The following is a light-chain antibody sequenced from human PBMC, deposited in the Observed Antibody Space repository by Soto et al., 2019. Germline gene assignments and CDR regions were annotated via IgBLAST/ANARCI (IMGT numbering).Light chain of an antibody. CDR1: SSNIGAGYD. J-gene: IGLJ2*01. V-gene: IGLV1-40*01. CDR2: GSS. CDR3: QSYDNSLSGPVV. Sequence: QPVLTQPPSVSGAPGQRVTISCTGSSSNIGAGYDVHWYQQRPGTAPKLLIYGSSNRPSGVPDRFSGSKSGTSASPAITGLQAEDEADYYCQSYDNSLSGPVVFGGGTKLTVL.